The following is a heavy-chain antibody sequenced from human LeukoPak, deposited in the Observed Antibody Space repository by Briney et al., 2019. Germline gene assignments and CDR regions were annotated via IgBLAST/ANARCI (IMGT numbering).Heavy chain of an antibody. CDR2: IIPIFGTA. D-gene: IGHD6-13*01. V-gene: IGHV1-69*01. CDR3: ARDGPRSSSPSSPNDY. Sequence: GSSVKVSCKASGGTFSSYAISWVRQAPGQGLEWMGGIIPIFGTANYAQKFRGRVTITADESTSTAYMELSSLRSEDTAVYYCARDGPRSSSPSSPNDYWGQGTLVTVSS. J-gene: IGHJ4*02. CDR1: GGTFSSYA.